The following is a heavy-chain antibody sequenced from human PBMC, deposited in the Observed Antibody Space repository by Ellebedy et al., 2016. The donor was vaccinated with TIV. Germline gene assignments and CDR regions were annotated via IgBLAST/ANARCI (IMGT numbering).Heavy chain of an antibody. D-gene: IGHD3-10*01. CDR1: GYSFTSYW. CDR3: ARYYGSGRFGLDF. J-gene: IGHJ4*02. Sequence: GESLKISCKGSGYSFTSYWITWVRQLPGKGLEWMGKVDPGDSYTDYSPSFQGHVTTSTDKSITTAYLQWSSLKASDTAMYYCARYYGSGRFGLDFWGQGTLVTVSS. V-gene: IGHV5-10-1*01. CDR2: VDPGDSYT.